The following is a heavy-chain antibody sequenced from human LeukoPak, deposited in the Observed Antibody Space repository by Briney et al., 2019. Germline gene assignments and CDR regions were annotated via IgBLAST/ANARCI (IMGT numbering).Heavy chain of an antibody. CDR2: INPNSGGT. Sequence: ASVKVSCKASEYTFTGYYIHWVRQAPGQGLEWMGRINPNSGGTNYAQKFQGRVTMTRDTSISTAYMELSRLRSDDTAVYYCARGGSSWPYYYYYYMDVWGKGTTVTVSS. CDR3: ARGGSSWPYYYYYYMDV. D-gene: IGHD6-13*01. J-gene: IGHJ6*03. CDR1: EYTFTGYY. V-gene: IGHV1-2*06.